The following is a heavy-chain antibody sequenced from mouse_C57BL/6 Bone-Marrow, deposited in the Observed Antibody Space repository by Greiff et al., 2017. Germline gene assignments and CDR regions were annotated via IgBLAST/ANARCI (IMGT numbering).Heavy chain of an antibody. CDR1: GYAFSDYT. Sequence: VQLQQSGAELVKPGASVKISCKASGYAFSDYTMNWVKQRPGKGLEWIGQIYPGDGDTTYNGKFKGKATLTADKSSSTAYMQLSSLTSEDSAVYFCARDWDHFDYWGQGTTLTVSA. CDR3: ARDWDHFDY. D-gene: IGHD4-1*01. J-gene: IGHJ2*01. V-gene: IGHV1-80*01. CDR2: IYPGDGDT.